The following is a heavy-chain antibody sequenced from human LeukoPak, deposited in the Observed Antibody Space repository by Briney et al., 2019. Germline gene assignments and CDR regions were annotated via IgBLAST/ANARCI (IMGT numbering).Heavy chain of an antibody. J-gene: IGHJ6*02. CDR1: GYTFTSYG. CDR3: ARDRLMGRSSSSEPRDYYYGMDV. D-gene: IGHD6-6*01. V-gene: IGHV1-18*04. CDR2: ISAYNGNT. Sequence: ASVKVSCKASGYTFTSYGISWVRQAPGQGLEWMGWISAYNGNTNYAQKLQGRVTMTTDTSTSTAYMELRSLRSDDTAVYYCARDRLMGRSSSSEPRDYYYGMDVWGQGTTVTVSS.